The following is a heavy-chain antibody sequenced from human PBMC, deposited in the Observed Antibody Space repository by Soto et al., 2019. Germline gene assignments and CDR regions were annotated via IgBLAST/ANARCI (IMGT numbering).Heavy chain of an antibody. V-gene: IGHV3-48*03. CDR1: GFTLSSYE. CDR3: AKDLSKSGVFVFDY. CDR2: ISSSGGTI. Sequence: AGSLRLSCAASGFTLSSYEMNWVRQAPGKGLEWVSCISSSGGTIHYADSVKGRFTIARDNTKNSLYLQMNSLRAQDTAVYYCAKDLSKSGVFVFDYWGQGIRVTVPS. J-gene: IGHJ4*02. D-gene: IGHD6-13*01.